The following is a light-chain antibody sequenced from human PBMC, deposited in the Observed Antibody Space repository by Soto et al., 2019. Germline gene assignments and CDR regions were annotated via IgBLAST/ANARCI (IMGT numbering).Light chain of an antibody. Sequence: QVSNSAFAVSGSVEDRVTITCRASQTISSWLAWYQQKPGKAPQLLIYKASTLKSGVPSRFSGSGSGTEFTLTISILQADDFAPYCRQDYNCHSKPFGQGTKVDI. V-gene: IGKV1-5*03. CDR3: QDYNCHSKP. CDR1: QTISSW. J-gene: IGKJ1*01. CDR2: KAS.